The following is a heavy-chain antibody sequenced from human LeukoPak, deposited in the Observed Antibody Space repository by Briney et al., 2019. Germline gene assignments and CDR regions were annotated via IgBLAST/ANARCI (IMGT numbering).Heavy chain of an antibody. V-gene: IGHV1-69*13. CDR3: ARYYSGWHYFDY. CDR1: GYTFTSYD. Sequence: SVKVSCKASGYTFTSYDISWVRQAPGQGLEWMGGIIPIFGTANYAQKFQGRVTITADESTSTAYMELSSLRSEDTAVYYCARYYSGWHYFDYWGQGTLVTVSS. J-gene: IGHJ4*02. D-gene: IGHD6-19*01. CDR2: IIPIFGTA.